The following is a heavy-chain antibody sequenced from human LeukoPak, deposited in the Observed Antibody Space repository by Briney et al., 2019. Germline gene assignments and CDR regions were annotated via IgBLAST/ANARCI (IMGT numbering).Heavy chain of an antibody. Sequence: GGSLRLSCAASGFTFSTYEMNWVRQAPGKGLEWVSYISGTGTTIYYADSVKGRFTISRDNAKKSLYLQTNSLRAEDTAVYYCARVVRDGYNRIDYWGRGTLVTVSS. CDR3: ARVVRDGYNRIDY. CDR2: ISGTGTTI. J-gene: IGHJ4*02. CDR1: GFTFSTYE. V-gene: IGHV3-48*03. D-gene: IGHD5-24*01.